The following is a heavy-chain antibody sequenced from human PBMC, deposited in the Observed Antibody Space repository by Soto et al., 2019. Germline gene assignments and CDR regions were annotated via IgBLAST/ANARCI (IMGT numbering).Heavy chain of an antibody. Sequence: QVQLVQSGAEVKKPGASVKVSCKASGYTFTGYYMHWVRQAPGQGLEWMGWINPNSGGTNYAQKFQGWVTMTRDTSISTAYMELSRLRSDDTAVYYCARTGDSSSWYGGYYYYYGMDVWGQGTTVTVSS. V-gene: IGHV1-2*04. D-gene: IGHD6-13*01. CDR1: GYTFTGYY. CDR2: INPNSGGT. CDR3: ARTGDSSSWYGGYYYYYGMDV. J-gene: IGHJ6*02.